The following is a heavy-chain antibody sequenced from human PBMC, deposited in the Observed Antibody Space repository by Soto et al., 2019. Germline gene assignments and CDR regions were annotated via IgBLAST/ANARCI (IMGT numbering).Heavy chain of an antibody. CDR1: GGSISSYY. D-gene: IGHD1-1*01. CDR3: ARRYGYSFDY. J-gene: IGHJ4*02. CDR2: MYNSGRT. V-gene: IGHV4-59*08. Sequence: QVQLQESGPGLVKPSETLSLTCTVSGGSISSYYWSWIRQPPGKGLEWIGYMYNSGRTNYNPSLKSRVTMTADTSKNQFSLKRSSVTAADTAVYYCARRYGYSFDYWGQGTLVTVSS.